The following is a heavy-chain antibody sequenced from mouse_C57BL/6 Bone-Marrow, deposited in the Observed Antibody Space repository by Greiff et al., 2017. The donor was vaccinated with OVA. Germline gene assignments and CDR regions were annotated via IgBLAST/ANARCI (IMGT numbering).Heavy chain of an antibody. CDR2: INPNNGGT. CDR3: AREGPGGSSYWYFDV. J-gene: IGHJ1*03. V-gene: IGHV1-22*01. CDR1: GYTFTDYN. Sequence: EVKLQESGPELVKPGASVKMSCKASGYTFTDYNMHWVKQSHGKSLEWIGYINPNNGGTSYNQKFKGKATLTVNKSSSTAYMELRSLTSEDSAVYYCAREGPGGSSYWYFDVWGTGTTVTVSS. D-gene: IGHD1-1*01.